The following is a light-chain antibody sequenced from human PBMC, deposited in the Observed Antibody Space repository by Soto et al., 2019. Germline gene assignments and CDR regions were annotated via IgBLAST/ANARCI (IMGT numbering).Light chain of an antibody. CDR2: GAS. J-gene: IGKJ1*01. V-gene: IGKV3-20*01. CDR1: QSVSNNY. Sequence: EIVLTQSPGTLSLSPGERATLSCRASQSVSNNYLTWYQQKPGQAPRLLIYGASSRATGIPDRFSGYGSGPDFTLTISRLEPEEFAVYYCLQYGSSPRTFGQGTKVEIK. CDR3: LQYGSSPRT.